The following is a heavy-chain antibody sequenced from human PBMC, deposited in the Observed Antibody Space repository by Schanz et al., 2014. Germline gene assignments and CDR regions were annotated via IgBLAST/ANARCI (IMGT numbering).Heavy chain of an antibody. CDR1: GFIFSNFA. CDR3: ARACCRQDESYFYNGMDV. D-gene: IGHD2-15*01. V-gene: IGHV3-48*04. CDR2: ISSSGGTA. Sequence: EVQLVESGGGLVQPGGSLRLSCAASGFIFSNFAMEWVRQAPGRGLEWVSYISSSGGTAYYAESVSGRYTISRDNAKSSLYLQVNSLRAEDTAVYYCARACCRQDESYFYNGMDVWGQGTTVTVSS. J-gene: IGHJ6*02.